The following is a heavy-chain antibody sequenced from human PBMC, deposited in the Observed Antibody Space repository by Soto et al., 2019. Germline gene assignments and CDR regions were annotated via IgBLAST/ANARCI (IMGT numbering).Heavy chain of an antibody. D-gene: IGHD2-2*01. J-gene: IGHJ6*03. CDR3: ARSSRAAAMFYFYYYMDV. V-gene: IGHV3-66*01. Sequence: GESLKISCAASGFIVSSKSMSWVRQAPGKGLQWVSVTYSDGSTYYADSVKGRFTISRDISKNTLYLQMNSLRDEDTAVYYCARSSRAAAMFYFYYYMDVWGKGTTVTVSS. CDR2: TYSDGST. CDR1: GFIVSSKS.